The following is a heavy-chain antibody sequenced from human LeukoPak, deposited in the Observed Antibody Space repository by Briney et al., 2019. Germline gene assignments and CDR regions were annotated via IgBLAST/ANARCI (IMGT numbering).Heavy chain of an antibody. CDR1: GYTFTSYD. Sequence: ASVKVSCKASGYTFTSYDINWVRQAPGQGLEWMGWINPNSGGTNYAQKFQGRVTMTRDTSISTAYMELSRLRSDDTAVYYCAREGRYCSGGSCYSVWFDPWGQGTLVTVSS. CDR3: AREGRYCSGGSCYSVWFDP. V-gene: IGHV1-2*02. J-gene: IGHJ5*02. CDR2: INPNSGGT. D-gene: IGHD2-15*01.